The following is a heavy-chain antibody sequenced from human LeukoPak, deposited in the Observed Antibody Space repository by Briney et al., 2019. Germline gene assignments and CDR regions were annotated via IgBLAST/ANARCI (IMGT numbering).Heavy chain of an antibody. CDR2: FNPNSGDT. Sequence: EASVKVSCKASGYTFTGYYMHWVRQAPGQGLEWMGWFNPNSGDTNYAQKFQGRVTMTRDTSISTAYMDLSRLRSDDTAVYYCARMFRGALYYFDYWSQGTLVTVSS. J-gene: IGHJ4*02. CDR3: ARMFRGALYYFDY. CDR1: GYTFTGYY. D-gene: IGHD3-10*01. V-gene: IGHV1-2*02.